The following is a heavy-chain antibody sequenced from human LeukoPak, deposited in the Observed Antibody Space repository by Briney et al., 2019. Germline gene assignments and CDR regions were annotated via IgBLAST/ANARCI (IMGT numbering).Heavy chain of an antibody. D-gene: IGHD5-18*01. Sequence: SETLSLTCTVSGGSISSYYWSWIRQPPGKGLEWIGYIYYSGSTNYNPSLKSRVTISVDTSKNQFSLKLSSVTAADTAVYYCASRIQLWLSGSWFDPWGQGTLVTVSS. CDR2: IYYSGST. CDR3: ASRIQLWLSGSWFDP. V-gene: IGHV4-59*12. CDR1: GGSISSYY. J-gene: IGHJ5*02.